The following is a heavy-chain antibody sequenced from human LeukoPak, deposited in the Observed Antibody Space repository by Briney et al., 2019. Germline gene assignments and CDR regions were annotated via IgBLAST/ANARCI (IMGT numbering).Heavy chain of an antibody. Sequence: ASVKVSCKASGYTFTGYYMHWVRQAPGQGLEWMERINPNSGGTNYAQKFQGRVTMTRDTPISTAYMELSRLRSDDTAVYYCARVGGWYRAFDIWGQGTMVTVSS. J-gene: IGHJ3*02. D-gene: IGHD6-19*01. V-gene: IGHV1-2*06. CDR3: ARVGGWYRAFDI. CDR2: INPNSGGT. CDR1: GYTFTGYY.